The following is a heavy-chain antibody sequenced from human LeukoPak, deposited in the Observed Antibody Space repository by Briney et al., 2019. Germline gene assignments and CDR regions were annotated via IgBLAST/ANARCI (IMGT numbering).Heavy chain of an antibody. V-gene: IGHV1-2*02. Sequence: GASVKVSCKASGYTFTGYYIHWVRQAPGQALEWMGWINPNTGDTNYAQKFQGRVTMTRDTSISTAYMQLTRLRSDDTAVYYCARGYYDSSAYYSADYWGQGTLVTVSS. CDR2: INPNTGDT. D-gene: IGHD3-22*01. CDR3: ARGYYDSSAYYSADY. J-gene: IGHJ4*02. CDR1: GYTFTGYY.